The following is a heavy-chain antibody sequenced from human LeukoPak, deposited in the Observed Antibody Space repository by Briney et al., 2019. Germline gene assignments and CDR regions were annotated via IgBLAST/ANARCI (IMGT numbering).Heavy chain of an antibody. CDR1: GGSFSGYY. CDR3: ATGEDYDSSGY. V-gene: IGHV4-34*01. CDR2: INHSGST. D-gene: IGHD3-22*01. Sequence: SETLSLTCAVYGGSFSGYYWSWIRQPPGKGLEWIGEINHSGSTNYNPSLKSRVTISVDTSKNQFSLKLSSVTAADTAVYCCATGEDYDSSGYWGQGTLVTVSS. J-gene: IGHJ4*02.